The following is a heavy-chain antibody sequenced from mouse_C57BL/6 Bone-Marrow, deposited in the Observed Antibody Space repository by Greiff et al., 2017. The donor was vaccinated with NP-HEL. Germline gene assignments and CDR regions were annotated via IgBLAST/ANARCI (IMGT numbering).Heavy chain of an antibody. CDR2: IYPGSGST. J-gene: IGHJ2*01. CDR1: GYTFTSYW. D-gene: IGHD1-1*01. CDR3: ARVTVVAPFDY. Sequence: QVQLQQSGPELVKPGASVKMSCKASGYTFTSYWITWVKQRPGQGLEWIGDIYPGSGSTNYNEKFKSKATLTVDTSSSTAYMQLSSLTSEDSAVYYCARVTVVAPFDYWGQGTTLTVSS. V-gene: IGHV1-55*01.